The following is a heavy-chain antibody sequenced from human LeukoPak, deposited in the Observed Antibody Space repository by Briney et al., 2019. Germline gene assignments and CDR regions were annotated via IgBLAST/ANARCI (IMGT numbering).Heavy chain of an antibody. CDR2: INWNGGST. CDR3: AKDLSSWGPSSDAFDI. V-gene: IGHV3-20*04. Sequence: GGSLRLSCAASGFTFDDYGMSWVRQAPGKGLEWVSTINWNGGSTGYADSMKGRFTISRDNAKNTLYLQMNSLRAEDTAVYYCAKDLSSWGPSSDAFDIWGQGTMVTVSS. J-gene: IGHJ3*02. D-gene: IGHD3-16*01. CDR1: GFTFDDYG.